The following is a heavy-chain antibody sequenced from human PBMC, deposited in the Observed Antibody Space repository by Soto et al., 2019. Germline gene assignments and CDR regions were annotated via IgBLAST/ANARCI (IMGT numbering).Heavy chain of an antibody. J-gene: IGHJ4*02. CDR3: ARGRYGDY. V-gene: IGHV1-18*01. Sequence: QVHLVQSGAEVKKPGASVKVSCKGSGYAFTTYGITWVRQAPGQGLEWMGWISAHNGNTNYAQKLQGRVTVTRDTSTSTAYMERRSLRYDDTAVYYCARGRYGDYWGQGALVTVSS. D-gene: IGHD1-1*01. CDR1: GYAFTTYG. CDR2: ISAHNGNT.